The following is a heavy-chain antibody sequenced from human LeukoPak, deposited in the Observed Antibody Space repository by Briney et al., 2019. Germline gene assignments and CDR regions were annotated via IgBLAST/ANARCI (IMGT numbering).Heavy chain of an antibody. D-gene: IGHD3-10*01. Sequence: QPGGSLRLSCAASGFTFSTHWMYWVRQAPGKELVWVSRISGDGSMTSYADPVKGRFTISRDNAEDTLFLQMTSLRVEDTALYFCASLLTPYHGSGGGGMDVWGQGTTVTVSS. V-gene: IGHV3-74*01. CDR2: ISGDGSMT. CDR1: GFTFSTHW. CDR3: ASLLTPYHGSGGGGMDV. J-gene: IGHJ6*02.